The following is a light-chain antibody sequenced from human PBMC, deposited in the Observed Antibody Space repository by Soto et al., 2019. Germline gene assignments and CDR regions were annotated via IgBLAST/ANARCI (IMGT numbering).Light chain of an antibody. J-gene: IGKJ4*01. CDR1: QSVSDN. V-gene: IGKV3D-15*01. CDR2: GAS. Sequence: EIVMTQSPATLSVSPGERATLSCRASQSVSDNLAWYQQKPGQAPRLLIYGASTRATGIPARFSGSGAGTEFTLTISRMQSEDFAVYYCQQYNNWPLTFGGGTTVDI. CDR3: QQYNNWPLT.